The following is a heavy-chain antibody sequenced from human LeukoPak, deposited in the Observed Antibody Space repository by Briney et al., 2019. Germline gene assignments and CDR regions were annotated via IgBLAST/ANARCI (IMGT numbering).Heavy chain of an antibody. J-gene: IGHJ6*03. CDR2: IYYSGST. V-gene: IGHV4-30-4*08. CDR3: ARVNYDYYYYMDV. Sequence: PSETLSLTCTVSGGSISRCDYYWSWIRQPPGKGLEWIGYIYYSGSTYYNPSLKSRVTISVDTSKNQFSLKLSSVTAADTAVYYCARVNYDYYYYMDVWGKGTTVTVSS. D-gene: IGHD4-23*01. CDR1: GGSISRCDYY.